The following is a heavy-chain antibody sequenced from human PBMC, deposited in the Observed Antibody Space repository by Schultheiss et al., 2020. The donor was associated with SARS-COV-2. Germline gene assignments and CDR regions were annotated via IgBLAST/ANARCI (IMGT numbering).Heavy chain of an antibody. Sequence: GESLKISCAASGFTFSNAWMSWVRQAPGKGLEWVGRIKSKTDGGTTDYAAPVKGRFTISRDDSKNTLYLQMNSLKTEDTAVYYCAKETHSFGIGVFDYWGQGTLVTVSS. V-gene: IGHV3-15*01. D-gene: IGHD5-18*01. CDR3: AKETHSFGIGVFDY. CDR2: IKSKTDGGTT. J-gene: IGHJ4*02. CDR1: GFTFSNAW.